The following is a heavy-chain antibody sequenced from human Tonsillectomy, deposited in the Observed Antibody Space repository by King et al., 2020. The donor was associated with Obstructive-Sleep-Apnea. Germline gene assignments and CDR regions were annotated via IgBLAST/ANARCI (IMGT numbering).Heavy chain of an antibody. CDR1: GGSISSYY. CDR3: ARDYTVSDYYYGMDV. D-gene: IGHD2-2*02. J-gene: IGHJ6*02. CDR2: IYYSGST. V-gene: IGHV4-59*01. Sequence: VPLQESGPGLVKPSETLSLTCTVSGGSISSYYWSWIRQPPGKGLEWIGYIYYSGSTNYNPSLKSRVTISVDTSKNQFSLKLSSVTAADTAVYYCARDYTVSDYYYGMDVWGQGTTVTVSS.